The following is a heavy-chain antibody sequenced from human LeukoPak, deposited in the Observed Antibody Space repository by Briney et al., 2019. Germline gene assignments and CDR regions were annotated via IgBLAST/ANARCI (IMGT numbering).Heavy chain of an antibody. CDR1: GFTFSSYS. CDR3: ARGRAAAGGTYYYYGMDV. J-gene: IGHJ6*02. CDR2: ISSSSSYI. V-gene: IGHV3-21*01. Sequence: GESLRLSCAASGFTFSSYSMNWVRQAPGKGLEWVSSISSSSSYIYYADSVKGRFTISRDNAKNSLYLQMNSLRAEDTAVYYCARGRAAAGGTYYYYGMDVWGQETTVTVSS. D-gene: IGHD6-13*01.